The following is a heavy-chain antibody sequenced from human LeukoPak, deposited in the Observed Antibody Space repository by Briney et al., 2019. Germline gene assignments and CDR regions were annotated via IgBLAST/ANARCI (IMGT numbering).Heavy chain of an antibody. V-gene: IGHV3-64D*06. CDR2: IVSNAGST. J-gene: IGHJ4*02. Sequence: GGSLRLSCSASGLTFSSYAMHWVRQAPGKGLEYVSAIVSNAGSTYYADSVKGRFTISRDNSKNTLYLQMSSLRAEDTAVYYCVKPLGSSGYGYFFDYWGQGTLVTVSS. CDR1: GLTFSSYA. CDR3: VKPLGSSGYGYFFDY. D-gene: IGHD5-12*01.